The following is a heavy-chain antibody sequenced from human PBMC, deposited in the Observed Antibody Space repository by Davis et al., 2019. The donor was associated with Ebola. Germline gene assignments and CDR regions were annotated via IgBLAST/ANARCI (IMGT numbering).Heavy chain of an antibody. CDR1: RFTFSSYE. J-gene: IGHJ5*02. V-gene: IGHV3-15*07. CDR3: TGGNCFSTSCYKNWFDP. Sequence: GESLKISCAASRFTFSSYEMNWVRQAPGKGLEWVGRIKSKTDGGTTDYAAPVKGRFTISRDDSKNTLYLQMNSLKTEDTAVYYCTGGNCFSTSCYKNWFDPWGQGTLVTVSS. CDR2: IKSKTDGGTT. D-gene: IGHD2-2*02.